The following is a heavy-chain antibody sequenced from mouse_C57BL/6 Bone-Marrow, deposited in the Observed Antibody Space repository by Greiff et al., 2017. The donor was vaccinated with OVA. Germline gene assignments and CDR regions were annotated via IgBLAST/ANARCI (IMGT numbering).Heavy chain of an antibody. J-gene: IGHJ2*01. D-gene: IGHD1-1*01. Sequence: QVQLKQPGAELVRPGSSVKLSCKASGYTFTSYWMHWVKQRPIQGLEWIGNIDPSDSETHYNQKFKDKATLTVDKSSSTAYMQLSSLTSEDSAVYYCARGDYYYGSSRFDYWGQGTTLTVSS. CDR2: IDPSDSET. CDR3: ARGDYYYGSSRFDY. CDR1: GYTFTSYW. V-gene: IGHV1-52*01.